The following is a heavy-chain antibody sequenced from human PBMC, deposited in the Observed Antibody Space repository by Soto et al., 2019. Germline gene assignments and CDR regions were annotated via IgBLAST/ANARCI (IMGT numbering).Heavy chain of an antibody. CDR3: ARGGLLLPGEKFDY. CDR1: GFTFSSYG. J-gene: IGHJ4*02. CDR2: IWYDGSNK. D-gene: IGHD2-15*01. Sequence: QVQLVESGGGVVQPGRSLRLSCAASGFTFSSYGMHWVRQAPGKGLEWVAVIWYDGSNKYYADSVKGRFTISRDNSKNTLYLQMNSLRAEDTAVYYCARGGLLLPGEKFDYWGQGTLVTVSS. V-gene: IGHV3-33*01.